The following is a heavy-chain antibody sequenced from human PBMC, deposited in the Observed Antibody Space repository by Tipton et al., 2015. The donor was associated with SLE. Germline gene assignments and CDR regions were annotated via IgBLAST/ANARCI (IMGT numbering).Heavy chain of an antibody. J-gene: IGHJ4*02. CDR1: GGSFSGYY. D-gene: IGHD6-13*01. CDR2: IYTTGST. Sequence: AGLVKPSETLPLTCAVYGGSFSGYYWSWIRQPPGKGLEWIGRIYTTGSTNYNPSLKSRVTMSVDTSKNQFSLKLSSVTAADTAVYYCARGSSWAFDYWGQGTLVTVSS. V-gene: IGHV4-59*10. CDR3: ARGSSWAFDY.